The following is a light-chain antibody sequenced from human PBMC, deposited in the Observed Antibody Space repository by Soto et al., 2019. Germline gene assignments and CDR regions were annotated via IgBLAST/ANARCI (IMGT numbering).Light chain of an antibody. V-gene: IGLV7-46*01. J-gene: IGLJ3*02. CDR2: DTS. CDR1: TGTVTSAHY. Sequence: QAVVTQEPSLTVSPGGTVTLTCAPSTGTVTSAHYPFWFQQRPGQALRTLIYDTSNKHSSTPARFSGSLLGGKAALTLSGAQPEDEADYYCLLAYPGVRVFGGGTKLTVL. CDR3: LLAYPGVRV.